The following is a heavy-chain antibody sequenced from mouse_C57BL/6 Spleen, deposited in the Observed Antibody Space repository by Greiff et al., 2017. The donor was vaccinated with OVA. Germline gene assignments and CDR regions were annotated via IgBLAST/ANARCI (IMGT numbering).Heavy chain of an antibody. V-gene: IGHV1-7*01. CDR1: GYTFTSYW. Sequence: VQLQQSGAELAKPGASVKLSCKASGYTFTSYWIHWVKQRPGQGLEWIGYINPSSGYTKYNQKFKDKATLTADKSSSTAYMQLSSLTYEDSAVYYCASGYYGSSPDVWGTGTTVTVSS. D-gene: IGHD1-1*01. CDR2: INPSSGYT. CDR3: ASGYYGSSPDV. J-gene: IGHJ1*03.